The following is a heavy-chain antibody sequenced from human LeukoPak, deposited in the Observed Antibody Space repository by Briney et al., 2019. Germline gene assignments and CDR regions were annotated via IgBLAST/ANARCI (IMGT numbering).Heavy chain of an antibody. Sequence: SETMSLTCTVSGGSISSGDYYWSWIRQPPGKGLEWIGYIYYSGSTYYNPSLKSRVTISVDTSKNQFSLKLSSVTAADTAVYYCASSPVLLFGNAFDIWGQGTMVTVSS. J-gene: IGHJ3*02. CDR3: ASSPVLLFGNAFDI. D-gene: IGHD3-10*01. CDR1: GGSISSGDYY. V-gene: IGHV4-30-4*01. CDR2: IYYSGST.